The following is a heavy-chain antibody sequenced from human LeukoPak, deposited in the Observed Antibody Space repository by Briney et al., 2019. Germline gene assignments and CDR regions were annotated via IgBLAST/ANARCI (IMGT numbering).Heavy chain of an antibody. D-gene: IGHD6-13*01. CDR1: GFTFGDYA. J-gene: IGHJ4*02. CDR3: TRFKYRSSWYIFGY. V-gene: IGHV3-49*04. Sequence: GGSLRLSCTASGFTFGDYAMSWVRQAPGKGLEWVGFIRSKAYGGTTEYAASVKGRFTISRDDSKSIAYLQMNSLKTEDTAVYYCTRFKYRSSWYIFGYWGQGTLVTVSS. CDR2: IRSKAYGGTT.